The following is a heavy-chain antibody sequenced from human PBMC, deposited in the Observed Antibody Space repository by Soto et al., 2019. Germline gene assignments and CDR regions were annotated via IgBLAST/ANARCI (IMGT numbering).Heavy chain of an antibody. D-gene: IGHD4-4*01. CDR3: ARTTVNPHYYYYGMDV. V-gene: IGHV4-59*01. CDR1: GGSISSYY. CDR2: IYYSVST. J-gene: IGHJ6*02. Sequence: KTSETLSLTCTVSGGSISSYYWSWNRQPPGKGLEWIGYIYYSVSTNYNPSLKSRVTISVDTSKNQFSLKLSSVTAADTAVYYCARTTVNPHYYYYGMDVWGQGTTVTLSS.